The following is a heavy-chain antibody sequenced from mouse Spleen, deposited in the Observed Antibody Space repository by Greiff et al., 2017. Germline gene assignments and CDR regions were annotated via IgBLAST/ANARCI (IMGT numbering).Heavy chain of an antibody. CDR2: ISSGSSTI. CDR3: AKAGVITTPMDY. CDR1: GFTFSDYG. Sequence: DVMLVESGGGLVKPGGSLKLSCAASGFTFSDYGMHWVRQAPEKGLEWVAYISSGSSTIYYADTVKGRFTISRDNAKNTLFLQMTSLRSEDTAMYYCAKAGVITTPMDYWGQGTSVTVSS. D-gene: IGHD1-1*01. V-gene: IGHV5-17*01. J-gene: IGHJ4*01.